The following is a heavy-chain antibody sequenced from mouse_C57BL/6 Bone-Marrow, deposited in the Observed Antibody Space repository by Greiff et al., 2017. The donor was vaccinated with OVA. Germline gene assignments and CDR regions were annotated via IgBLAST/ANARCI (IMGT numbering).Heavy chain of an antibody. Sequence: QVQLQQPGAELVKPGASVKMSCKASGYTFTSYWITWVKQRPGQGLEWIGDIYPGSGSTNYNEKFKSKATLTVDTSSSTAYMQLSSLTSEDSAVYYCARGGIYYDYFDDWGQGTTRTVSS. J-gene: IGHJ2*01. CDR2: IYPGSGST. D-gene: IGHD2-4*01. CDR1: GYTFTSYW. V-gene: IGHV1-55*01. CDR3: ARGGIYYDYFDD.